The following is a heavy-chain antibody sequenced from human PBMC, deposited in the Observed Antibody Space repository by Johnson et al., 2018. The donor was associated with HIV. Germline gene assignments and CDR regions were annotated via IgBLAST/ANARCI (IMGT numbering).Heavy chain of an antibody. CDR3: ARVDTAMTYDAFDI. CDR1: GFTFSSYA. J-gene: IGHJ3*02. D-gene: IGHD5-18*01. CDR2: ISYDGSEK. V-gene: IGHV3-30*04. Sequence: QVQLVESGGSVVRPGESLRLSCAASGFTFSSYAMHWVRQAPGKGLEWVAIISYDGSEKYYVDSVKGRFTISRDNAKNSLYVQMNSLRAEDTGVYYCARVDTAMTYDAFDIWGQGTMVTVSS.